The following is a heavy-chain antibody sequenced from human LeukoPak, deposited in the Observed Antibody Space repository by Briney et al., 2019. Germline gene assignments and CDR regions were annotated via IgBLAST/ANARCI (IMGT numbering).Heavy chain of an antibody. CDR2: IYYSGST. Sequence: SETLSLTCTVSGGSISSSSYYWGWIRQPPGKGLEWIGSIYYSGSTYYNPSLKSRVTISVDTSKNQFSLKLSSVTAADTAVYYCARDPGGFWSGYDDYYYYMDVWGKGTTVTVSS. CDR3: ARDPGGFWSGYDDYYYYMDV. CDR1: GGSISSSSYY. J-gene: IGHJ6*03. V-gene: IGHV4-39*02. D-gene: IGHD3-3*01.